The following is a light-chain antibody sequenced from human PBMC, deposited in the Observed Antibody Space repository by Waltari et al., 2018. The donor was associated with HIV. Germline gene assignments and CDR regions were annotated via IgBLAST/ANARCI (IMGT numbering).Light chain of an antibody. J-gene: IGLJ1*01. CDR3: CSYAGSYTLYV. V-gene: IGLV2-11*01. Sequence: QSALTQPRSVSGSPGQSVTISCTGTSSDVGGYNYVSWYQQHPGNAPNFMIYDVSKRPSGVPDLFAGSKSGNTASLTISWLQAEDEADYYCCSYAGSYTLYVFGTVTKVTVL. CDR2: DVS. CDR1: SSDVGGYNY.